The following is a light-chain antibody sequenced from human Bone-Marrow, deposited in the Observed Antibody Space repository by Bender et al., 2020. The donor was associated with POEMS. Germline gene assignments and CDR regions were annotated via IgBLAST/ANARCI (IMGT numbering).Light chain of an antibody. CDR3: HVWDSTNDHDHLGV. V-gene: IGLV3-21*02. CDR2: DDS. Sequence: SYVLTQPPSVSVAPGQTATITCGGNNVGIKSVHWYQQKSGQAPVLVVFDDSDRPSGIPERFSGSNSGNTATLTITRVEAGDEADYYCHVWDSTNDHDHLGVFGAGTKVTVI. J-gene: IGLJ1*01. CDR1: NVGIKS.